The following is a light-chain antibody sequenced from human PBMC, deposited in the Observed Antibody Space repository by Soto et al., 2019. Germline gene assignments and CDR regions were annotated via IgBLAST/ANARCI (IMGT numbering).Light chain of an antibody. CDR3: QQYYSYPFT. J-gene: IGKJ5*01. V-gene: IGKV1-8*01. Sequence: AIRMTQSPSSFSASTGDRVTITCRASQGISSYLAWYQQKPGKAPKLLIYAASILQSGVPSRFSGSGSGTDFTLTISCLQSEDFATYCCQQYYSYPFTFGQGTRLEIK. CDR2: AAS. CDR1: QGISSY.